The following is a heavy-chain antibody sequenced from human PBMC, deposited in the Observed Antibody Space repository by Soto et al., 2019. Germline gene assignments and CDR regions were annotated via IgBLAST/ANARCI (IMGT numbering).Heavy chain of an antibody. CDR1: GFTFSSYA. J-gene: IGHJ5*02. V-gene: IGHV3-30-3*01. D-gene: IGHD6-13*01. Sequence: QVQLVESGGGVVQPGRSLRLSCAASGFTFSSYAMHWVRQAAVKGLEWVAVISYDGSTKYYADSVKGRFTISRDNSKNTLYLLMNSLRAEDTAVYSCARGGIAAAGTWDNWFDPWGQGTLVTVSS. CDR3: ARGGIAAAGTWDNWFDP. CDR2: ISYDGSTK.